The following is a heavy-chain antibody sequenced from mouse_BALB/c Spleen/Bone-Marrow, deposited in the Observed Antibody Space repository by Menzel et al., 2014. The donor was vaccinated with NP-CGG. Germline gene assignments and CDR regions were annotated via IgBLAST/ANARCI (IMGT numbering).Heavy chain of an antibody. Sequence: VQLQQSGAELVRPGASVKLSCKASGYTFTSYWINWVKQRPGQGLEWIGNIYPSDSYTNYSQKFKDKATLTVDKSSSTAYMQLSSPTSEDSAVYYCTTSFTTATAYWGQGTLVTVSA. CDR2: IYPSDSYT. CDR1: GYTFTSYW. V-gene: IGHV1-69*02. CDR3: TTSFTTATAY. D-gene: IGHD1-2*01. J-gene: IGHJ3*01.